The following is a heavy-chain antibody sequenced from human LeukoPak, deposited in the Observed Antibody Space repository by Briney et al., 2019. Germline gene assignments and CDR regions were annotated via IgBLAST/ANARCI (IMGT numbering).Heavy chain of an antibody. J-gene: IGHJ4*02. CDR2: MYYRGST. CDR1: GCSISSYY. V-gene: IGHV4-59*08. D-gene: IGHD2-15*01. CDR3: VRSSTYHLFDD. Sequence: SETLSLTCTLSGCSISSYYCSWIRPPPGKGLEWVGYMYYRGSTNYNPSRKSRDTISVDMCSNQFSLKLSSVTAADTAVYYCVRSSTYHLFDDWGQGTLVTVSS.